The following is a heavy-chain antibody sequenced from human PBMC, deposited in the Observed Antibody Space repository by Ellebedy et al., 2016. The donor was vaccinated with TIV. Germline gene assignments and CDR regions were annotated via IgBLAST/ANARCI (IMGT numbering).Heavy chain of an antibody. CDR2: INEDGSQT. D-gene: IGHD1-14*01. Sequence: GESLKISXAASGLTLSNYWMNWVRQVPGKGLEWVGNINEDGSQTNYLASVKGRFTISRDNAKNSVYLQTHSLRGEDTAVYYCARLPRTAFSDYWGQGTLVSVSS. CDR1: GLTLSNYW. V-gene: IGHV3-7*01. CDR3: ARLPRTAFSDY. J-gene: IGHJ4*02.